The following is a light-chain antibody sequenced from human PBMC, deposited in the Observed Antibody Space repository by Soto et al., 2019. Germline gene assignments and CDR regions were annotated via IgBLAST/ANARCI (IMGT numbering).Light chain of an antibody. V-gene: IGLV2-14*03. CDR3: SSYTTSNTRQIV. CDR2: DVS. J-gene: IGLJ1*01. Sequence: QSVLTQPASVSGSPGQSITISCTSTSSDVGGYSYVSWYQHHPGKAPKLMIYDVSNRPSGVSNRFSGSKSGNTASLTISGLQPEDEADYYCSSYTTSNTRQIVFGTGTKVTVL. CDR1: SSDVGGYSY.